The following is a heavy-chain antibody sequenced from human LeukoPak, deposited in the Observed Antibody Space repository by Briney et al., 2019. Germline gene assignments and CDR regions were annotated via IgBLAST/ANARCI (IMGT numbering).Heavy chain of an antibody. CDR1: GFTFSTYG. D-gene: IGHD3-22*01. J-gene: IGHJ5*02. CDR2: ITSGSDYI. Sequence: PGGSLRLSCAASGFTFSTYGMHWVRQAPGKGLEWVASITSGSDYIYYADSVKGRFTISRDNAKNSLYLQMNSLRAEDTAVYFCARSITMIVDWFDPWGQGTLVTVSS. CDR3: ARSITMIVDWFDP. V-gene: IGHV3-21*01.